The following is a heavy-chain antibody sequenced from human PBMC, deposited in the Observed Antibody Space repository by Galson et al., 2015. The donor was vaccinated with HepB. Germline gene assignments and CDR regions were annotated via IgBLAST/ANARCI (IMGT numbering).Heavy chain of an antibody. Sequence: SLRLSCAGSGFTFYRTGMTWVRQAPGIGLECVAAIRMSGRGRAYVHSWRGRFTVSRDNSNNMLYLQMNDLRAEDTAVYYCAKGTTGIDYWGQGTLVTVSS. J-gene: IGHJ4*02. V-gene: IGHV3-23*01. CDR3: AKGTTGIDY. CDR1: GFTFYRTG. D-gene: IGHD1-1*01. CDR2: IRMSGRGR.